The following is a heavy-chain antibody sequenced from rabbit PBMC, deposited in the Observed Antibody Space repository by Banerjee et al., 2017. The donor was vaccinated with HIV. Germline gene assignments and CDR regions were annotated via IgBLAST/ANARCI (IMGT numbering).Heavy chain of an antibody. Sequence: QEQLVESGGGLVQPEGSLTLTCKASGFSFSDRDVMCWVRQAPGKGLEWIACINAATAKPVYATWAKVRFTNSRTSSTTVTLRMTSLTAADTATYFCARDLVGVIGWNCYLWGPGTLVTVS. CDR1: GFSFSDRDV. V-gene: IGHV1S45*01. D-gene: IGHD1-1*01. CDR2: INAATAKP. J-gene: IGHJ4*01. CDR3: ARDLVGVIGWNCYL.